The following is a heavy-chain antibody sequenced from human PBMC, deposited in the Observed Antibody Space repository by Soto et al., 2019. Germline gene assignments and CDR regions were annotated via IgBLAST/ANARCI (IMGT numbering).Heavy chain of an antibody. CDR3: ARDRRWTIVGATYYFDY. CDR2: ISAYNGNT. CDR1: GYTFTSNG. V-gene: IGHV1-18*01. D-gene: IGHD1-26*01. Sequence: QVQLVQSGAEVKKPGASVKVSCKASGYTFTSNGIIWVRQATGQGLDWMGWISAYNGNTNDAQKLQGRVTMTTDTPTSTAYMELRSLRSDDTAVYYCARDRRWTIVGATYYFDYSGLGTLLTVSS. J-gene: IGHJ4*02.